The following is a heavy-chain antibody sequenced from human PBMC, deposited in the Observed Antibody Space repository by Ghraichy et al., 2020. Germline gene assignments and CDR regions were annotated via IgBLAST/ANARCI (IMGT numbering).Heavy chain of an antibody. CDR1: GGSISSGGYY. J-gene: IGHJ5*02. D-gene: IGHD2-8*02. CDR2: IYYSGNT. Sequence: TLSLTCTVSGGSISSGGYYWSWIRQHPGKGLEWIGYIYYSGNTYYNPSLKSRITISVDTSKNQFSLTLSSVTAADTAVYYCAKTGAALNWFDPWGQGTLVTVSS. V-gene: IGHV4-31*03. CDR3: AKTGAALNWFDP.